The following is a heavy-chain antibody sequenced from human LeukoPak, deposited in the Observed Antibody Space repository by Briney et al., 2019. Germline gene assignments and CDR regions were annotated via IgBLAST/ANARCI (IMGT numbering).Heavy chain of an antibody. D-gene: IGHD3-3*01. CDR1: GFTFSSYW. CDR3: ARGSVRPSEWFPEITDFDY. CDR2: IKQDGSEK. J-gene: IGHJ4*02. Sequence: PGGSLRLSCAASGFTFSSYWMSWVRQAPGRGLEWVANIKQDGSEKYYVDSVKGRFTISRDNAKNSLYLQMNSLRAEDTAVYYCARGSVRPSEWFPEITDFDYWGQGTLVTVST. V-gene: IGHV3-7*01.